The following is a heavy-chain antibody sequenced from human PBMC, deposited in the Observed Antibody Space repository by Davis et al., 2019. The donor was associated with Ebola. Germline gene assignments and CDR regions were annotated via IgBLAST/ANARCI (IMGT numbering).Heavy chain of an antibody. J-gene: IGHJ4*02. CDR1: GFTFSSYE. CDR3: TTDYYDSSGSDY. Sequence: PGGSLRLSCAASGFTFSSYEMNWVRQAPGKGLEWVSYISSSGSTIYYADSVKGRFTISRDNAKNSLYLQMNSLRAEDTAVYYCTTDYYDSSGSDYWGQGTLVTVSS. D-gene: IGHD3-22*01. V-gene: IGHV3-48*03. CDR2: ISSSGSTI.